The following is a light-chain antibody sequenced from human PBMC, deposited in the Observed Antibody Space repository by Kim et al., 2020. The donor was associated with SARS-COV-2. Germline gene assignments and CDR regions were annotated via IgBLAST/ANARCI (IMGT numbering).Light chain of an antibody. CDR3: QKYNSAPT. CDR1: QGISNY. Sequence: SASVGDRVTITCRASQGISNYLAWYQQKPAKVPKLLIYAASTLQSGVPSRFSGSGSGTDFTLTISSLQPEDVATYYCQKYNSAPTFGQGTKVDIK. CDR2: AAS. J-gene: IGKJ1*01. V-gene: IGKV1-27*01.